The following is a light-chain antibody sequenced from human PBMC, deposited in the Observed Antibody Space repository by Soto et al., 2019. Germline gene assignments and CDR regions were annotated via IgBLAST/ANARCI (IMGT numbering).Light chain of an antibody. Sequence: DIQLTQSPSFLSASIGDSVTITCRASQAISTYLAWYQQRPGKAPNLLVYAASTLHSGVPSRFSGSGSGTEFTLTITSLQPEDVATYYCQQLHTYLLTFGPGTKVDIK. CDR1: QAISTY. CDR3: QQLHTYLLT. J-gene: IGKJ3*01. V-gene: IGKV1-9*01. CDR2: AAS.